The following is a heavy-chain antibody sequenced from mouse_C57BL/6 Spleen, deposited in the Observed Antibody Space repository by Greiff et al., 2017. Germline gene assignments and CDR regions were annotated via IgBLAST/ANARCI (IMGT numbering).Heavy chain of an antibody. J-gene: IGHJ4*01. CDR2: INSDGGST. Sequence: EVMLVESGGGLVQPGESLKLSCESNEYEFPSHDMSWVRKTPEKRLALVAAINSDGGSTYYPDTMERRFIISRDNTKKTLYLQMSSLRSEDTALYYCARYSNYRYAMDYWGQGTSVTVSS. CDR1: EYEFPSHD. D-gene: IGHD2-5*01. CDR3: ARYSNYRYAMDY. V-gene: IGHV5-2*01.